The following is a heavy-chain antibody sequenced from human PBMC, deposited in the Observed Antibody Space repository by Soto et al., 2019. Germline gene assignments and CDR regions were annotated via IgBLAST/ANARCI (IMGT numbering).Heavy chain of an antibody. CDR2: ISGSGGST. J-gene: IGHJ4*02. Sequence: GGSLRLSCAASGFTFSSYAMSWVRQAPGKGLEWVSAISGSGGSTYYADSVKGRFTISRDNSKNTLYLQMNSLRAEDTAVYYCAKEDGLSSSGIAVAGTAEKDYWGQGTLVTVSS. CDR1: GFTFSSYA. V-gene: IGHV3-23*01. CDR3: AKEDGLSSSGIAVAGTAEKDY. D-gene: IGHD6-19*01.